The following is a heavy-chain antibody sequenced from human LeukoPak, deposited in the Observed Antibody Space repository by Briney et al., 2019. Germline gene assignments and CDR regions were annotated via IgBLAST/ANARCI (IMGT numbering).Heavy chain of an antibody. Sequence: PGGSLRLFRAASGFTFSSYSMNWVRQAPGKGLEWVSYISSSSSTIYYADSVKGRFTISRDNAKNSLYLQMNSLRAEDTAVYYCARGHGSGSYYPDYWGQGTLVTVSS. CDR1: GFTFSSYS. D-gene: IGHD3-10*01. J-gene: IGHJ4*02. CDR3: ARGHGSGSYYPDY. V-gene: IGHV3-48*01. CDR2: ISSSSSTI.